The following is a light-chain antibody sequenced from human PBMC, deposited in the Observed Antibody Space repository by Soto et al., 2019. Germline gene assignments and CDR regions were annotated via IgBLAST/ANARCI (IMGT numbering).Light chain of an antibody. CDR3: GTWDSSLSAVV. Sequence: QSVLTQPPSVSAAPGQKVTISCSGSSSNIGNNYVSWYQQLPETAPKLLISANNKRPSGIPDRFSGSKSGTSATLGITGLQTGDEADYYCGTWDSSLSAVVFGGGTKLTVL. V-gene: IGLV1-51*02. CDR2: ANN. J-gene: IGLJ2*01. CDR1: SSNIGNNY.